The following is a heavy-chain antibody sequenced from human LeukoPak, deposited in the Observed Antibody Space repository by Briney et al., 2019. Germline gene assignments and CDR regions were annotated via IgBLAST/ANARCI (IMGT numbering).Heavy chain of an antibody. Sequence: GSLRLSCAASGFTVSSNYMSWIRQPPGKGLEWIGEINHSGSTNYNPSLKSRVTISVDTSKNQFSLKLSSVTAADTAVYYCASGELSLLDYWGQGTLVTVSS. CDR3: ASGELSLLDY. CDR2: INHSGST. D-gene: IGHD3-16*02. V-gene: IGHV4-34*01. J-gene: IGHJ4*02. CDR1: GFTVSSNY.